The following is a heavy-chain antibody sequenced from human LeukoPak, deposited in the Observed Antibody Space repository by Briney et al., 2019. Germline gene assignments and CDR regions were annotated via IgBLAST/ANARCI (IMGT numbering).Heavy chain of an antibody. Sequence: AGGSLRRSCAASGFTFSNYAMSWVRQAPGKGLEWVSAIGGRGGSTYSADSVEGRFTISRDNSKNTLYLQMNSLRAEDTAVYYCTKDGTDYSSFDYWGQGTLVTVSS. V-gene: IGHV3-23*01. D-gene: IGHD4-11*01. CDR2: IGGRGGST. CDR3: TKDGTDYSSFDY. J-gene: IGHJ4*02. CDR1: GFTFSNYA.